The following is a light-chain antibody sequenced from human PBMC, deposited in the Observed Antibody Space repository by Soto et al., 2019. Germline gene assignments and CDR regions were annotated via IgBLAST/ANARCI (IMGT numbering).Light chain of an antibody. J-gene: IGKJ1*01. CDR1: QSIGLA. CDR3: QQYNNWPRT. Sequence: EIVMTQSPATLSVSPGERATLSCRASQSIGLAIAWYQHKPGQAPRLLIYGASTRATGIPARFSGSGSGAEFTLTISSLQSEDFAVYYCQQYNNWPRTFGQGTKVDIK. CDR2: GAS. V-gene: IGKV3-15*01.